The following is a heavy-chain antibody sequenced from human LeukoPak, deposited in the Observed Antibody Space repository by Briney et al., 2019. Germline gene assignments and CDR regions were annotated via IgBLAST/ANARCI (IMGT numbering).Heavy chain of an antibody. CDR3: ARAPSEIGGYYPEYFRH. Sequence: GGSLRLSCAASGFTFSNYWVHWVRQAPGKGLVWVSRIKSDGSTNYADSVKGRFTISRDNAKNTLSLQMNSLRPEDTGVYYCARAPSEIGGYYPEYFRHWGQGTLVTVSS. J-gene: IGHJ1*01. CDR2: IKSDGST. CDR1: GFTFSNYW. V-gene: IGHV3-74*01. D-gene: IGHD3-22*01.